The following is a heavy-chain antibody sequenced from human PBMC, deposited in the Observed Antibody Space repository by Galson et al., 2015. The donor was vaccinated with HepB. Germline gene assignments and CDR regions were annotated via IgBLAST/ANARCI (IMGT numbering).Heavy chain of an antibody. CDR3: AKDSFHSGSPPG. J-gene: IGHJ4*02. CDR2: ISWNSGSI. Sequence: SLRLSCAASGFTFDDYAMHWVRQAPGKGLEWVSGISWNSGSIGYADSVKGRFTISRDNAKNSLYLQMNSLRAEDTALYYCAKDSFHSGSPPGWGQGTLVTVSS. D-gene: IGHD1-26*01. V-gene: IGHV3-9*01. CDR1: GFTFDDYA.